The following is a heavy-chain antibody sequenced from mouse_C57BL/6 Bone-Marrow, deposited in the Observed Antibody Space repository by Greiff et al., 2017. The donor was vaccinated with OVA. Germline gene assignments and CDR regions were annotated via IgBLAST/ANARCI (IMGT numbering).Heavy chain of an antibody. D-gene: IGHD1-1*01. V-gene: IGHV1-50*01. CDR2: IDPSDSYT. CDR3: ARSCYYGSSYWYFDV. CDR1: GYTFTSYW. Sequence: QVHVKQPGAELVKPGASVKLSCKASGYTFTSYWMQWVKQRPGQGLEWIGEIDPSDSYTNYNQKFKGKATLTVDTSSSTAYMQLSSLTSEDSAVYYCARSCYYGSSYWYFDVWGTGTTVTVSS. J-gene: IGHJ1*03.